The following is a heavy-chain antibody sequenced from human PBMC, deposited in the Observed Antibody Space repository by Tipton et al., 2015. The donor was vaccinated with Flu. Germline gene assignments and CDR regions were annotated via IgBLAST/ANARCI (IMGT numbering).Heavy chain of an antibody. CDR2: VHYSGSS. CDR3: ARDLRGYSGYTGGDAFDM. Sequence: TLSLTCTVSGGFVSSYFWTWIRQAPGKGLEWIGYVHYSGSSNYSPSLRSRATISVDTSKNQFSLNLRSVTAADTALYYCARDLRGYSGYTGGDAFDMWGRGIMVFVSS. CDR1: GGFVSSYF. J-gene: IGHJ3*02. V-gene: IGHV4-59*02. D-gene: IGHD5-12*01.